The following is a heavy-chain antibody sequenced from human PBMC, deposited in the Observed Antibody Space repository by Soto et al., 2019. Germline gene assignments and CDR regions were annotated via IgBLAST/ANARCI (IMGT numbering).Heavy chain of an antibody. CDR2: INAVNGKT. CDR1: GYTFTSYA. V-gene: IGHV1-3*01. D-gene: IGHD3-22*01. Sequence: ASVKVSCKASGYTFTSYAMHWVRQAPGQGLEWMGWINAVNGKTNYAQKFQGRVTITADESTSTAYMELSSLRSEDTAVYYCARGLDALMIVWFDPWGQGTLVTVSS. CDR3: ARGLDALMIVWFDP. J-gene: IGHJ5*02.